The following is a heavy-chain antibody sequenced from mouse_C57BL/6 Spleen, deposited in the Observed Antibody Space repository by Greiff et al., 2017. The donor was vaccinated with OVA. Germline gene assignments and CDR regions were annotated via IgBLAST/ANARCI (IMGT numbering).Heavy chain of an antibody. Sequence: EVKLVESGGGLVQPGGSMKLSCVASGFTFSNYWMNWVSQSPEKGLEWVAQIRLKSDNYATNYAESVKGRFTISRDASTSCVYLQMNNLRAEDTGIYYWTGGTTVVAHFDYWGQGTTLTVSS. CDR3: TGGTTVVAHFDY. CDR1: GFTFSNYW. V-gene: IGHV6-3*01. J-gene: IGHJ2*01. D-gene: IGHD1-1*01. CDR2: IRLKSDNYAT.